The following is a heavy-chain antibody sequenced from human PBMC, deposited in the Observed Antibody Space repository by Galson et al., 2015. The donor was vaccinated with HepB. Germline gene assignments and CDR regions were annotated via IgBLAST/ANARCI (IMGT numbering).Heavy chain of an antibody. J-gene: IGHJ4*02. V-gene: IGHV1-18*01. Sequence: SVKVSCKASGYIFINYGISWVRQAPGQGLEWMGWISAYNGNTNYAQKFQGRVTMSTDTSASIAYMELRSLKSDDTAVYYCARARYTTSPPDYWGQGTLVTVSS. CDR1: GYIFINYG. CDR2: ISAYNGNT. CDR3: ARARYTTSPPDY. D-gene: IGHD2-2*02.